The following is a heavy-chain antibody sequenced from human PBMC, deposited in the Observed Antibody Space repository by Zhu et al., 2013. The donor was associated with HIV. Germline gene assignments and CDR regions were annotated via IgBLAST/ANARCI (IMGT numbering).Heavy chain of an antibody. J-gene: IGHJ4*02. CDR1: GYSFTGYY. Sequence: QVQLVQSGAEVKKPGASVKVSCQASGYSFTGYYMHWIRQAPGQGFEWMGWINPISGGTNYAQKFQGRVTLTRDTSINTGYMELSSLIYDDTAVYYCARAVGARDYWGQGTLGHRLL. CDR3: ARAVGARDY. D-gene: IGHD1-26*01. CDR2: INPISGGT. V-gene: IGHV1-2*02.